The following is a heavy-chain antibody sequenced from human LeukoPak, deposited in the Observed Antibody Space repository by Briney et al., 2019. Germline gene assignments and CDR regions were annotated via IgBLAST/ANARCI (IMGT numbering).Heavy chain of an antibody. CDR1: GYTFTSYA. Sequence: GASVKVSCKASGYTFTSYAMHWVRQAPGQRLEWMGWINAGNGNTKYSRKFQGRVTMTRDTSTNTVYMELSSLRSEDTAVYYCAKDRDLYGDFDYWGQGTLVTVSS. D-gene: IGHD4-17*01. J-gene: IGHJ4*02. CDR3: AKDRDLYGDFDY. CDR2: INAGNGNT. V-gene: IGHV1-3*01.